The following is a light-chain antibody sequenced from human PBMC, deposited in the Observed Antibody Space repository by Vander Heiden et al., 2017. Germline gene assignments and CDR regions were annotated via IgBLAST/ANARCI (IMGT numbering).Light chain of an antibody. Sequence: DIPLTQSPSFLSASVGDRVTITCRASQGISSYLAWYQQKPGKAPKLLIYAASTLQSGVPSRFSGSGSGTEFTLTISSLQPEDFATYYCQQFNSYPWTFGQGTKVEIK. V-gene: IGKV1-9*01. CDR1: QGISSY. CDR2: AAS. J-gene: IGKJ1*01. CDR3: QQFNSYPWT.